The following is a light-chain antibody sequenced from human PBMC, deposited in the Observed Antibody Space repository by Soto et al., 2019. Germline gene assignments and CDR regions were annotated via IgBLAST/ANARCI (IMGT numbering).Light chain of an antibody. J-gene: IGKJ5*01. CDR1: QSVSNY. CDR2: GAS. V-gene: IGKV3-20*01. CDR3: LHYGGSPLT. Sequence: EIVLTQSPATLSLSPGERATLSCRASQSVSNYLAWYQQKPGQAPRLLIYGASTRTTGIPDRFSGSGSGTDFTLTIGRLEPGDFAVYYCLHYGGSPLTFGQGTRLEIK.